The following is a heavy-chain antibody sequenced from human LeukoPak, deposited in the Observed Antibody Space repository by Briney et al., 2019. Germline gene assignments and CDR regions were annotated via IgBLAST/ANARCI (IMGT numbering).Heavy chain of an antibody. J-gene: IGHJ4*02. CDR3: AKIRTEQWLVGYYFDY. V-gene: IGHV3-30*18. CDR1: GFTFSSYG. Sequence: GGSLRLSCAASGFTFSSYGMHWVRQAPGKGLEWVAVISYDGSNKYYADSVKGRFTISRDNSKNTLYLQMNSLRAEDTAVYYCAKIRTEQWLVGYYFDYWGQGTLVTVSS. CDR2: ISYDGSNK. D-gene: IGHD6-19*01.